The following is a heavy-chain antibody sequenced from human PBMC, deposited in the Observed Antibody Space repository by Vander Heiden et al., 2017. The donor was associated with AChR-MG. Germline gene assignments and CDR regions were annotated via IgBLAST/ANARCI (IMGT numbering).Heavy chain of an antibody. Sequence: QVQLVQSGAEVKKPGSSVKVSCKASGGTFSSYAISWGRQGPGQGLEWMGVIIPILGTANYAQKVQGRVTITADKSTSTAYMELSSLRSEDTAVYYCARAYYYDSSGYPPFDYWGQGTLVTVSS. V-gene: IGHV1-69*06. J-gene: IGHJ4*02. CDR2: IIPILGTA. CDR1: GGTFSSYA. D-gene: IGHD3-22*01. CDR3: ARAYYYDSSGYPPFDY.